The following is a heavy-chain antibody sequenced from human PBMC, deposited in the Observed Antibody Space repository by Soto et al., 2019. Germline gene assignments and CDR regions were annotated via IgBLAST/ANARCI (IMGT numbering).Heavy chain of an antibody. V-gene: IGHV1-46*01. J-gene: IGHJ2*01. Sequence: ASVKVSCKASGYTFTSYYMHWVRQAPGQGLEWMGIINPSGGSTSYAQKFQGRVTMTRDTSTSTVYMELSSLRSEDTAVYYCARDGSGRDSSPYWYFDLWGRGTLVTVSS. CDR3: ARDGSGRDSSPYWYFDL. CDR2: INPSGGST. CDR1: GYTFTSYY. D-gene: IGHD1-26*01.